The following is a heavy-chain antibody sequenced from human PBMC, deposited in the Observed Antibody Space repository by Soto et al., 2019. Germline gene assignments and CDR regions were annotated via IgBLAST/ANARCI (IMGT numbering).Heavy chain of an antibody. CDR1: GVSLSSSFHY. D-gene: IGHD2-15*01. Sequence: SETLSLTCTVSGVSLSSSFHYWGWIRQPPGKGLEWIGSIYYSGTTYYNPSLKSRVTISVDTSKNQFSLKLSSVTAADTAVYYCTSPVEYCSGGSCGLYYFGYWGPGTLVTVSS. J-gene: IGHJ4*02. V-gene: IGHV4-39*01. CDR3: TSPVEYCSGGSCGLYYFGY. CDR2: IYYSGTT.